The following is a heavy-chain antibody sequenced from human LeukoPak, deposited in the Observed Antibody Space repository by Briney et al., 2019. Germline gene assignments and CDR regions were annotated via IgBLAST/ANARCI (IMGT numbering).Heavy chain of an antibody. D-gene: IGHD1-26*01. CDR3: AKDLSGSYWSALGY. Sequence: SLRLSCAASGFTFDDYAMHWVRQAPGKGLEWVSGISWNSGSIGYADSVKGRFTISRDNAKNSLYLQMNSLRAEDTALYYCAKDLSGSYWSALGYWGQGTLVTVSS. CDR1: GFTFDDYA. CDR2: ISWNSGSI. J-gene: IGHJ4*02. V-gene: IGHV3-9*01.